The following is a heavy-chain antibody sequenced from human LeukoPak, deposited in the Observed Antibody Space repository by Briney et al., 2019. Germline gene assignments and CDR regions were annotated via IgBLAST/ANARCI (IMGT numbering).Heavy chain of an antibody. V-gene: IGHV1-69*04. CDR1: GGTFSSYA. CDR2: IIPILGIA. D-gene: IGHD3-22*01. Sequence: ASVKVSCKASGGTFSSYAISWMRQAPGQGLEWMGSIIPILGIANYAQKFQGRVTITADKSTSTAYMELSSLRSEDTAVYYCARDDSSGYYYWGQGTLVTVSS. J-gene: IGHJ4*02. CDR3: ARDDSSGYYY.